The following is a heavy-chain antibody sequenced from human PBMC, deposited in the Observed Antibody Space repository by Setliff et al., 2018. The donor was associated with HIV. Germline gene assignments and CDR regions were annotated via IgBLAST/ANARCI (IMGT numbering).Heavy chain of an antibody. D-gene: IGHD3-22*01. CDR2: VYPGDSDT. CDR1: GFNFLAHW. CDR3: ARSLCYYDSCGYYYNY. V-gene: IGHV5-51*01. Sequence: GESLKISCQGSGFNFLAHWIGWVRQVPGKGLEWMGIVYPGDSDTRYNPSFEGQVIVSADKTITTAYLQLTSLKASDTAIYYCARSLCYYDSCGYYYNYWGQGTLVTVSS. J-gene: IGHJ4*02.